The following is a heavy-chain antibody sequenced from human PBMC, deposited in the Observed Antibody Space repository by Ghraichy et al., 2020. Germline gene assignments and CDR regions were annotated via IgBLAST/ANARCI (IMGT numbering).Heavy chain of an antibody. CDR3: ARVMAAGGTRGGMDV. J-gene: IGHJ6*01. CDR2: ISSSSSYI. D-gene: IGHD6-13*01. V-gene: IGHV3-21*01. CDR1: GFTFSSYS. Sequence: GGSLRLSCAASGFTFSSYSMNWVRQAPGKGLEWVSSISSSSSYIYYADSVKGRFTISRDNAKNSLYLQMNSLRAEDTAVYYCARVMAAGGTRGGMDVWGQGTTVTVSS.